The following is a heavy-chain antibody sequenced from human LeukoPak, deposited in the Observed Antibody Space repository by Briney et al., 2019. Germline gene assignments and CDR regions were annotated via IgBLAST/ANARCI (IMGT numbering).Heavy chain of an antibody. J-gene: IGHJ6*02. CDR3: AKDLERQLLYYYYYGMDV. V-gene: IGHV3-30*18. CDR2: ISYDGSNK. D-gene: IGHD1-1*01. Sequence: GGSLRLSCAASGFTLSSYGMHWVRQAPGKGLEWVAVISYDGSNKYYADSVKGRFAISRDNSKNTLYLQMNSLRAEDTAVYYCAKDLERQLLYYYYYGMDVWGQGTTVTASS. CDR1: GFTLSSYG.